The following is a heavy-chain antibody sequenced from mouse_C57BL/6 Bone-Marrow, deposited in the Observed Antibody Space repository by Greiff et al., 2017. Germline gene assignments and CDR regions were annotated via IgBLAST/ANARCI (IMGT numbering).Heavy chain of an antibody. CDR2: IHPNSGST. J-gene: IGHJ2*01. D-gene: IGHD1-1*01. Sequence: QVQLQQPGAELVKPGASVKLSCKASGYTFTSFWMHWVKQSPGQGLEWIGMIHPNSGSTNYNEKFKSKATLTVDKSSSTAYMQLSSLASEDSAVYYCARFPYYGSSCLDYWGQGTTLTVSA. CDR1: GYTFTSFW. V-gene: IGHV1-64*01. CDR3: ARFPYYGSSCLDY.